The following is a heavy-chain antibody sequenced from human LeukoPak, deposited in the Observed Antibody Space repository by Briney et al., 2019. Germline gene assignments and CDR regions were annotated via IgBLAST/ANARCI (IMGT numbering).Heavy chain of an antibody. Sequence: PTETLSLTCAVYGGSLSGYYWSWIRQPPGKGLEWIGEINHSGSTNYNPSLKSRVTISVDTSKNQFSLKLSSVTAADTAVYYCARVPYCSGGSCNYYYYYGMDVWGRGTTVTVSS. J-gene: IGHJ6*02. V-gene: IGHV4-34*01. CDR3: ARVPYCSGGSCNYYYYYGMDV. CDR2: INHSGST. CDR1: GGSLSGYY. D-gene: IGHD2-15*01.